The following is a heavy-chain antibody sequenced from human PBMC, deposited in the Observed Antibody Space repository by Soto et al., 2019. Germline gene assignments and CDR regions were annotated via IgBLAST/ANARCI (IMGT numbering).Heavy chain of an antibody. CDR3: AKNIGILTTASEY. J-gene: IGHJ4*02. CDR1: EFSSSSYA. Sequence: RLSCADSEFSSSSYAMRWVRSAPGKGLEWVSAISGSGGSTYYADSVKGRFTISRDNSKNTLYLQMNSLRAEDTAVYYCAKNIGILTTASEYRGQGTPDIVSS. CDR2: ISGSGGST. D-gene: IGHD3-9*01. V-gene: IGHV3-23*01.